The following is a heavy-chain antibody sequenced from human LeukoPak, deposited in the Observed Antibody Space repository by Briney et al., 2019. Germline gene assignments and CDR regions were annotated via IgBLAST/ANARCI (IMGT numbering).Heavy chain of an antibody. Sequence: SETLSLTCTVSGGSISSYYWSWIRQPAGKGLEWIGRIYTSGSTNYNPSLKSRVTMSVDTSKNQFSLKLSSVTAADTAVYYCVVGASITIFGVTPEGYAFDIWGQGTMVTVSS. CDR3: VVGASITIFGVTPEGYAFDI. CDR2: IYTSGST. J-gene: IGHJ3*02. CDR1: GGSISSYY. V-gene: IGHV4-4*07. D-gene: IGHD3-3*01.